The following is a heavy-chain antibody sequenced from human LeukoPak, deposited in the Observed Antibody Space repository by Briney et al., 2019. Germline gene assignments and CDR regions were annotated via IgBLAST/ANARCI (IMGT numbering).Heavy chain of an antibody. CDR1: GGSISSYY. J-gene: IGHJ3*02. CDR2: IYCSGST. D-gene: IGHD2-2*01. CDR3: AREVPAVNDAFDI. Sequence: SETLSLTCTVSGGSISSYYWSWIRQPPGKGLEWIGYIYCSGSTNYNPSLKSRVTISVDTSKNQFSLKLSSVTAADTAVYYCAREVPAVNDAFDIWGQGTMVTVSS. V-gene: IGHV4-59*01.